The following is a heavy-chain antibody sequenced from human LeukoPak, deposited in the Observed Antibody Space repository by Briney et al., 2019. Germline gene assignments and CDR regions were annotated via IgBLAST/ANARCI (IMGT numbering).Heavy chain of an antibody. CDR1: GYSFSTYW. CDR3: ARQLRESITANWFDP. D-gene: IGHD1-14*01. CDR2: LYPYDSDT. V-gene: IGHV5-51*01. J-gene: IGHJ5*02. Sequence: GGSLKISCKCSGYSFSTYWIAWVRQMPGKCLEWMGILYPYDSDTRYSPSFQGQVTISADKSISTAYLQWSSLRASDTAMYYCARQLRESITANWFDPWGQGAQVTVYS.